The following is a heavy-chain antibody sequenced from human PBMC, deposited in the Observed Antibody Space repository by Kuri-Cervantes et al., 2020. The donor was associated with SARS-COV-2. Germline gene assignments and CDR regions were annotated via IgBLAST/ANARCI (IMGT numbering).Heavy chain of an antibody. CDR3: ARDRGQQWLVGEFDY. CDR2: IRCDGSNK. Sequence: GGSLRLSCAASGFTFSSYAMHWVRQAPGKGLEWVAFIRCDGSNKYYADSVKGRFTISRDNSKNTLYLQMNSLRAEDTAVYYCARDRGQQWLVGEFDYWGQGTRVTVYS. V-gene: IGHV3-30*02. D-gene: IGHD6-19*01. CDR1: GFTFSSYA. J-gene: IGHJ4*02.